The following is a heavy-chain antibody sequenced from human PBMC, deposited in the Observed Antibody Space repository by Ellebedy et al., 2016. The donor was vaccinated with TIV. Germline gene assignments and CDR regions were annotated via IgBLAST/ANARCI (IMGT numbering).Heavy chain of an antibody. V-gene: IGHV3-30*02. Sequence: PGGSLRLSCAASGFSFSSYAMHWVRQAPGKGLEWVAIMRYGGNYKDYADSVTGRFTISRDNSKSTLYLQMNSLRVEDTAVYYCARGRNYYDSSGYYSDLDYWGQGTLVTVSS. CDR1: GFSFSSYA. J-gene: IGHJ4*02. CDR3: ARGRNYYDSSGYYSDLDY. D-gene: IGHD3-22*01. CDR2: MRYGGNYK.